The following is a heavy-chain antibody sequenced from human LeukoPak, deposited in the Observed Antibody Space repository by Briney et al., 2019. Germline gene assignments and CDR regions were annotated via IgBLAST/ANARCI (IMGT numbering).Heavy chain of an antibody. CDR3: ARGGSRYDHDSSGYYFDH. D-gene: IGHD3-22*01. CDR1: GFPLRSYY. CDR2: FYYGGCT. Sequence: GGSLRLSCGASGFPLRSYYMSGVRESPGKGLEGVSVFYYGGCTNYRDSVKGRFTLPRDNSKDTLFLEMNNLKAGETAGYFCARGGSRYDHDSSGYYFDHWAQGSLVTVYS. J-gene: IGHJ4*02. V-gene: IGHV3-53*01.